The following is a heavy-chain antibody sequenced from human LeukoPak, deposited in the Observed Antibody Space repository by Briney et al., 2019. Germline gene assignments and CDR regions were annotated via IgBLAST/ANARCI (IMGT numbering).Heavy chain of an antibody. Sequence: SETLSLTCTVSGGSISSYYWSWIRQPPGKGLEWIGYIYYSGSTNYNPSLKSRVTISVDTSKKQFSLKLSSVTAADTAAYYCARESHSSSWYPNWFDPWGQGTLVTVSS. CDR3: ARESHSSSWYPNWFDP. CDR2: IYYSGST. CDR1: GGSISSYY. D-gene: IGHD6-13*01. V-gene: IGHV4-59*01. J-gene: IGHJ5*02.